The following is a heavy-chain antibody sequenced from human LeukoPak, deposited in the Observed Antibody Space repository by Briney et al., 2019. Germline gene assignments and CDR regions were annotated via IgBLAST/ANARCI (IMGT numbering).Heavy chain of an antibody. CDR1: GFTFSSYS. Sequence: GGSLRLPCAASGFTFSSYSMNWVRQAPWKGLEWVSYISSSSSTIYYADSVKGRFTISRDNAKNSLYLQMNSLRAEDTAVYYCARDRRGSLSWGQGTLVTVSS. CDR2: ISSSSSTI. V-gene: IGHV3-48*04. J-gene: IGHJ4*02. CDR3: ARDRRGSLS. D-gene: IGHD3-16*01.